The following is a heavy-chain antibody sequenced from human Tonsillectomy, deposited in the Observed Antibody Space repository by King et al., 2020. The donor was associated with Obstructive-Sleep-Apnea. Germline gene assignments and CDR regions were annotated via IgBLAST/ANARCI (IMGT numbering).Heavy chain of an antibody. CDR2: IYYSGST. Sequence: QLQESGPGLVKPSETLSLTCTVSGGSISSSSYYWGWIRQPPGKGLEWIGSIYYSGSTYYNPSLKRRVTISVDTSKNQFSLKLSSVTAADTAVYYCARDWGYYYDSSGYYEYWGQGTLVTVSS. CDR1: GGSISSSSYY. CDR3: ARDWGYYYDSSGYYEY. V-gene: IGHV4-39*07. D-gene: IGHD3-22*01. J-gene: IGHJ4*02.